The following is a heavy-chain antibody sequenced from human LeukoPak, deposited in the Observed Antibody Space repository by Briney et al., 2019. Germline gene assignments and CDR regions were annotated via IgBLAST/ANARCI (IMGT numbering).Heavy chain of an antibody. D-gene: IGHD3-10*01. CDR3: ARDYGSAPGWFDP. J-gene: IGHJ5*02. CDR2: ISGSSRYI. V-gene: IGHV3-21*01. CDR1: GFTFSTYS. Sequence: GGSLRLSCAASGFTFSTYSMNWVRQAPGKGLEWVSTISGSSRYIYFADSVRGRFTISRDNAKNSLYLQMNSLRAEDTAVYYCARDYGSAPGWFDPWGQGTLVTVSS.